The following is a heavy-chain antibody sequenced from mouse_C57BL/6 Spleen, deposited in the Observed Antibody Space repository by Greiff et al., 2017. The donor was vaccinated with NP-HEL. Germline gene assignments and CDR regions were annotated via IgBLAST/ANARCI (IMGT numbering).Heavy chain of an antibody. J-gene: IGHJ4*01. CDR1: GYTFTSYW. CDR2: IYPGSGSP. Sequence: QVQLQQPGAELVKPGASVKMSCKASGYTFTSYWITWVKQRPGQGLEWIGDIYPGSGSPNYNEKFKSKATLTVDTSSSTAYMQLSSLTSEDSAVYYCARRTGDYAMDYWGQGTSVTVSS. V-gene: IGHV1-55*01. CDR3: ARRTGDYAMDY.